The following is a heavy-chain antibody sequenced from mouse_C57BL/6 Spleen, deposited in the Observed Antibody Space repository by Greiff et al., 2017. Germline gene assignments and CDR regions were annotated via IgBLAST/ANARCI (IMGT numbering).Heavy chain of an antibody. CDR1: GYTFTSYW. CDR2: IDPSDSET. V-gene: IGHV1-52*01. D-gene: IGHD1-1*01. Sequence: QVQLQQPGAELVRPGSSVKLSCKASGYTFTSYWMHWVKQRPIQGLEWIGNIDPSDSETHYNQKFKDKATLTVDKSSSTAYMQRSSLTSEDSAVYYCARSPYVVASDDYAMDYWGQGTSVTVSS. J-gene: IGHJ4*01. CDR3: ARSPYVVASDDYAMDY.